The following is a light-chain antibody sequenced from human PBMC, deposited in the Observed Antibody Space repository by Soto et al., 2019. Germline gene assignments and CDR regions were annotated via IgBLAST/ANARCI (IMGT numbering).Light chain of an antibody. Sequence: EIVMTQSPATLSVSPGERATLSCRASQSVSSNLAWYQQKPGQAPRLLIYGASTRATGIPASFIGNGSGTEFTLTARSLQPEDFAVYYCKQYNNWPFTFGPGTKVDIK. V-gene: IGKV3-15*01. CDR3: KQYNNWPFT. CDR2: GAS. CDR1: QSVSSN. J-gene: IGKJ3*01.